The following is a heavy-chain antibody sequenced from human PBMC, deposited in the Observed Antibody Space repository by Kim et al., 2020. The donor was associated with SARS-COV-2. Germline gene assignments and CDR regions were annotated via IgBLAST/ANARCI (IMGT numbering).Heavy chain of an antibody. D-gene: IGHD6-6*01. J-gene: IGHJ4*02. Sequence: QKLQGRVTMTTDTSTSTAYMELRSLRSDDTAVYYCARDFLLGSSSSFDYWGQGTLVTVSS. CDR3: ARDFLLGSSSSFDY. V-gene: IGHV1-18*01.